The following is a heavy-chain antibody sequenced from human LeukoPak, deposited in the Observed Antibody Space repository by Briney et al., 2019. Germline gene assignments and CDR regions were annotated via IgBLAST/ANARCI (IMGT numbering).Heavy chain of an antibody. CDR3: ARSLPYGTTWYGRSDF. Sequence: GGSLRLSCAASGFPFNAYWMTWVRQAPGKGLEWVANIRQDGDTKYYVDSVKGRSTISRDNAMNSLYLQMNSLRAEDTAIYYCARSLPYGTTWYGRSDFWGQGTLVTVSS. V-gene: IGHV3-7*03. CDR1: GFPFNAYW. J-gene: IGHJ4*02. D-gene: IGHD6-13*01. CDR2: IRQDGDTK.